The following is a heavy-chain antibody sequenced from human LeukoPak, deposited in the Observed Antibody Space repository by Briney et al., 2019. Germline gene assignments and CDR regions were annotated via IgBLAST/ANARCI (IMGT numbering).Heavy chain of an antibody. J-gene: IGHJ3*02. Sequence: GGSLRLSCAASGFTFSGSAMHWVRQASGKGLEWVGRIRSKANSYATAYAASVKGRFTISRDDSKNTAYLQMNSLKTEDTAVYYCTRPNYDSSGPVAFDIWGQGTMVTVSS. CDR2: IRSKANSYAT. V-gene: IGHV3-73*01. CDR3: TRPNYDSSGPVAFDI. CDR1: GFTFSGSA. D-gene: IGHD3-22*01.